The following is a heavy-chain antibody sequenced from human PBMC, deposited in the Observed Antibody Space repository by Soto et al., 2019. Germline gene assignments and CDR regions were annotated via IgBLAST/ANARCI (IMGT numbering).Heavy chain of an antibody. CDR2: IYSGGST. Sequence: GGSLRLSCAASGFTVSSNYMSWVRQAPGKGLEWVSVIYSGGSTYYADSVKGRFTISRDNSKNTLYLQMNSLRAEDTAVYYCASGGITIFGVVIPYYYYMDVWGKGTTVTVSS. CDR3: ASGGITIFGVVIPYYYYMDV. D-gene: IGHD3-3*01. CDR1: GFTVSSNY. V-gene: IGHV3-66*01. J-gene: IGHJ6*03.